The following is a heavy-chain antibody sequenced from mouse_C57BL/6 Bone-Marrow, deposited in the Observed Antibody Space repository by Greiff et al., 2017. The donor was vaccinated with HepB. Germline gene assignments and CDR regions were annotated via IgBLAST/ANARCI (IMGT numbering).Heavy chain of an antibody. Sequence: VKLQQSGPELVKPGASVKISCKASGYAFSSSWMNWVKQRPGKGLEWIGRIYPGDGDTNYNGKFKGKATLTADKSSSTAYMQLSSLTSEDSAVYFCARVHDGYPWFAYWGQGTLVTVSA. CDR2: IYPGDGDT. CDR1: GYAFSSSW. CDR3: ARVHDGYPWFAY. D-gene: IGHD2-3*01. V-gene: IGHV1-82*01. J-gene: IGHJ3*01.